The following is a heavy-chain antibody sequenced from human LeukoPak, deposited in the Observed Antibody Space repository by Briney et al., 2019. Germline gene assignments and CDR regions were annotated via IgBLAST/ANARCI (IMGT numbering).Heavy chain of an antibody. D-gene: IGHD2-15*01. CDR1: GYRFTDYW. J-gene: IGHJ6*02. CDR3: ARHGLEGCRGGRCYTSFHYYGMDV. Sequence: HGESLKISCKGSGYRFTDYWIGWVRQMPGKGLEWMGIIFPGDFELKYSPSFQGRVIISVDKSIDTAYLQWSSLQASDTAMYYCARHGLEGCRGGRCYTSFHYYGMDVWGQGTTVIVSS. V-gene: IGHV5-51*01. CDR2: IFPGDFEL.